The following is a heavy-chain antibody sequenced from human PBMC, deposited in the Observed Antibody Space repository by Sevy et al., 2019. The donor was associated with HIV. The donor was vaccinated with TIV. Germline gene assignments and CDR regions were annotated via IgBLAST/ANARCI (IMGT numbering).Heavy chain of an antibody. CDR3: ARVGPASGDQSNPLDI. J-gene: IGHJ4*02. V-gene: IGHV4-59*12. CDR1: GGSISSYY. CDR2: ISYTGST. Sequence: SETLSLTCTVSGGSISSYYWSWIRQPPGKGLEWIGYISYTGSTNYNPSLKSRVTISVDTSKNHFSLKLTSVTAADTAVYYCARVGPASGDQSNPLDIWGQGTLVTVSS. D-gene: IGHD1-26*01.